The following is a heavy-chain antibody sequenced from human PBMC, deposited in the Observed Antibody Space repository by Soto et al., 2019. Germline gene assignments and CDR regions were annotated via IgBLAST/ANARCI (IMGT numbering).Heavy chain of an antibody. CDR2: INTNTGNP. CDR3: ARDRVAIFGVVMGDNWFDP. Sequence: ASVKVSCKASGYTFTSYAMNWVRQAPGQGLEWMGWINTNTGNPTYAQGFTGRFVFSLDTSVSTAYLQICSLKAEDTAVYYCARDRVAIFGVVMGDNWFDPWGQGTLVTVSS. V-gene: IGHV7-4-1*01. J-gene: IGHJ5*02. D-gene: IGHD3-3*01. CDR1: GYTFTSYA.